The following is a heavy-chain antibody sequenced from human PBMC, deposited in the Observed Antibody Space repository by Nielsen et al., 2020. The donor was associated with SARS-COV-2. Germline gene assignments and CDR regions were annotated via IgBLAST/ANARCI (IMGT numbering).Heavy chain of an antibody. D-gene: IGHD1/OR15-1a*01. Sequence: SETLSLTCTVSGGSISSNNHYWGWIRQPPGKGLEWIGSIHYSGGTYYNPSLRSRVTISVDTSRNQFSLRLTSVTAADTAVYFCATGNKIYDDAFDVWGQGAMVTVSS. CDR2: IHYSGGT. V-gene: IGHV4-39*07. J-gene: IGHJ3*01. CDR1: GGSISSNNHY. CDR3: ATGNKIYDDAFDV.